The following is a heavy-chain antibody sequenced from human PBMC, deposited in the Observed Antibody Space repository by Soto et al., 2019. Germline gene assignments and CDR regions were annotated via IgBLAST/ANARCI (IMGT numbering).Heavy chain of an antibody. CDR3: ARDVPYYYGSGRKYYYYGMDV. V-gene: IGHV3-30-3*01. CDR2: IPYDGSNK. J-gene: IGHJ6*02. Sequence: GGSLRLSCAASGFTFSSYAMHWVRQAPGKGLEWVAVIPYDGSNKYYADSVKGRFTISRDNSKNTLYLQMNSLRAEDTAVYYCARDVPYYYGSGRKYYYYGMDVWGQGTTVTVSS. CDR1: GFTFSSYA. D-gene: IGHD3-10*01.